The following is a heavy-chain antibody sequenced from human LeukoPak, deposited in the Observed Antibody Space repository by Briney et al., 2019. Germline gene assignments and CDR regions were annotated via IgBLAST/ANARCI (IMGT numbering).Heavy chain of an antibody. V-gene: IGHV3-7*01. J-gene: IGHJ4*02. CDR1: GFTLNMYD. CDR3: ARGREYSSSPHDY. CDR2: IKQDGSEK. Sequence: GGSLRLSCAASGFTLNMYDLHWVRQAPGKGLEWVANIKQDGSEKYYVDSVKGRFTISRDNAKNSLYLQMNSLRAEDTAVYYCARGREYSSSPHDYWGQGTLVTVSS. D-gene: IGHD6-6*01.